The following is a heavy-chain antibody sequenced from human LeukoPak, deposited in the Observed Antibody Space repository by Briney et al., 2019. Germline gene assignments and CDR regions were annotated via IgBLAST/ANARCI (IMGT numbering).Heavy chain of an antibody. V-gene: IGHV3-21*01. CDR3: AREGLYCSTTTCYFDY. Sequence: SSSSTYIYYADSVKGRFTISRDNAKDSLYLQMNSLRVEDTAVYYCAREGLYCSTTTCYFDYWGQGTLVTVSS. J-gene: IGHJ4*02. CDR2: SSSSTYI. D-gene: IGHD2-2*01.